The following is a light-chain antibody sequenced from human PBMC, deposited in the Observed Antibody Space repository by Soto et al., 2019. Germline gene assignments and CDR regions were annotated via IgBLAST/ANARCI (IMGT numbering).Light chain of an antibody. CDR1: SGDVGGYDY. Sequence: QSALTQPASVSGSPGQSIAISCTGTSGDVGGYDYVSWYQQHPDKDPKLMIYEVTKRPSWVSNRFSGSKSGNTASLTISGLQPEDEADYYCSSHTGGSTRVFGSGTKLTVL. V-gene: IGLV2-14*01. CDR2: EVT. J-gene: IGLJ1*01. CDR3: SSHTGGSTRV.